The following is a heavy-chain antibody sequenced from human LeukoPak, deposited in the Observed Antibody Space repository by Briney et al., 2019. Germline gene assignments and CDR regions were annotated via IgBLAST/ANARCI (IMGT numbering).Heavy chain of an antibody. D-gene: IGHD1/OR15-1a*01. J-gene: IGHJ4*02. V-gene: IGHV4-39*07. CDR1: GGSISSSSYY. CDR3: ASNKGALDY. Sequence: SETLSLTCTVSGGSISSSSYYWGWIRQPPGKGLEWIGSIYYSGSTYYNPSLKSRVTISVDTSKNQFSLKLSSVTAADTAVYYCASNKGALDYWGQGTLVTVSS. CDR2: IYYSGST.